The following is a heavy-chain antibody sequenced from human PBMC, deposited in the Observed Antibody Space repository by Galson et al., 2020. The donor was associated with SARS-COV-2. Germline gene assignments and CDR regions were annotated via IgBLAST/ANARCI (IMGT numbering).Heavy chain of an antibody. V-gene: IGHV4-31*03. D-gene: IGHD1-26*01. CDR1: GGSISSGGYY. CDR3: ARAPFVGAPDAAPDSFDI. Sequence: ETSETLSLTCTVSGGSISSGGYYWSWIRQHPGKGLEWIGYIYYSGSTYYNPSLKSRVTISVDTSKNQFSLKLSSVTAADTAVYYCARAPFVGAPDAAPDSFDIWGQGTMVTVSS. CDR2: IYYSGST. J-gene: IGHJ3*02.